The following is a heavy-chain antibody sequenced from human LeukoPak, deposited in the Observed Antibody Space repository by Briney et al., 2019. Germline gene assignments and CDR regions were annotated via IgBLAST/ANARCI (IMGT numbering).Heavy chain of an antibody. J-gene: IGHJ4*02. CDR3: ARESKSYDGSGFYHDY. V-gene: IGHV4-30-4*07. Sequence: SETLSLTCAVSGGSISSGGYSWSWIRQPPGKGLEWIGRIYTSGSTDYNPSLRSRVTMSVDTSRNQFSLKLTSVTAADTAVYYCARESKSYDGSGFYHDYWGQGTLVAVSS. D-gene: IGHD3-22*01. CDR2: IYTSGST. CDR1: GGSISSGGYS.